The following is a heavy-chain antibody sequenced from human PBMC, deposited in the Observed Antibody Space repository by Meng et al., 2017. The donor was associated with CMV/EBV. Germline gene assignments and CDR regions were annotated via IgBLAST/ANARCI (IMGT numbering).Heavy chain of an antibody. CDR2: ISSSGSTI. D-gene: IGHD6-6*01. CDR3: ARALVRTSPPDY. J-gene: IGHJ4*02. V-gene: IGHV3-48*03. Sequence: GGSLRLSCAASGFTFSSYEMNWVRQAPGKGLEWVSYISSSGSTIYYADSVKGRFTISRDNAKNSLYLQMNSLRAEDTAVYYCARALVRTSPPDYWGQGTLVTVSS. CDR1: GFTFSSYE.